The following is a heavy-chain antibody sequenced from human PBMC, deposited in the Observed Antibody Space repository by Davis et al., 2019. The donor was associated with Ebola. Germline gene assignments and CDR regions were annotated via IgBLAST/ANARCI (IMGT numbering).Heavy chain of an antibody. CDR2: SSGYNGNT. Sequence: ASVKVSCKASGYSFPSYDISWVRQAPGQGLEWMGWSSGYNGNTNYAQKFQGRVTMTTDTSTSTAYMELRSLRSDDTAVYYCARDRGNWNDFYYYGVDVWGQGTTVTVSS. CDR1: GYSFPSYD. CDR3: ARDRGNWNDFYYYGVDV. J-gene: IGHJ6*02. V-gene: IGHV1-18*01. D-gene: IGHD1-1*01.